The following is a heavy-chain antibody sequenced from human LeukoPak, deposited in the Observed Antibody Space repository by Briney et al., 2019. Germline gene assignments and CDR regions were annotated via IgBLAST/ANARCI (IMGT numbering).Heavy chain of an antibody. CDR3: ALGVGYYDSSGYTAYNWFDP. D-gene: IGHD3-22*01. CDR1: GYTFTGYY. V-gene: IGHV1-2*06. J-gene: IGHJ5*02. CDR2: INPNSGGT. Sequence: ASVKVSCKASGYTFTGYYMHWVRQAPGQGLEWMGRINPNSGGTNYAQKFQGRVTMTRDTSISTAYMELSRLRSDDTAVYYCALGVGYYDSSGYTAYNWFDPWGKGTLVTVSS.